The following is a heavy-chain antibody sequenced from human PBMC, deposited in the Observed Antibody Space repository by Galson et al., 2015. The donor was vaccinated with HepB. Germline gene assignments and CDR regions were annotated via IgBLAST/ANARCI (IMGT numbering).Heavy chain of an antibody. J-gene: IGHJ4*02. V-gene: IGHV4-39*07. CDR1: GGSISSSNYC. CDR3: AIWGWGNGN. D-gene: IGHD3-16*01. Sequence: TLSLTCTVSGGSISSSNYCWGWIRQPPGKGLEWIGSIYYSGGTYYNPSLKSRVTISVDTSKNHLSLNLNSVTAADTAVYYCAIWGWGNGNWGQGTLVTVSS. CDR2: IYYSGGT.